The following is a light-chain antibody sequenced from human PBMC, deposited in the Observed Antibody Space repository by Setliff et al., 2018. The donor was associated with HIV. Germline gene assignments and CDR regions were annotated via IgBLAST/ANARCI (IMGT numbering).Light chain of an antibody. CDR2: EVN. CDR1: SGDVGGYNY. J-gene: IGLJ1*01. V-gene: IGLV2-8*01. CDR3: SSYAGSNIYV. Sequence: LTQPPSASGSPGQSVTISCTGTSGDVGGYNYVSWYQQHPGKAPKLMIYEVNQRPSGVPDRFSGSKSGDTASLTVSGLQAEDEADYFCSSYAGSNIYVFGTGTKVTVL.